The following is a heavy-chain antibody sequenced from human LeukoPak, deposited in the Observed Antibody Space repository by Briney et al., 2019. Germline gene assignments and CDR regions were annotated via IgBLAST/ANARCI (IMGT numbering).Heavy chain of an antibody. CDR3: ARGRIKTEPGSVLLWFGEFPQYYMDV. V-gene: IGHV3-30-3*01. CDR2: ISYDGSNK. J-gene: IGHJ6*03. Sequence: GGSLRLSCAASGFTFSSYAMHWVRQAPGKGLEWVAVISYDGSNKYYADSVKGRFTISRDNSKNTLYLQMNSLRAEDTAVYYCARGRIKTEPGSVLLWFGEFPQYYMDVWGKGTTVTVSS. D-gene: IGHD3-10*01. CDR1: GFTFSSYA.